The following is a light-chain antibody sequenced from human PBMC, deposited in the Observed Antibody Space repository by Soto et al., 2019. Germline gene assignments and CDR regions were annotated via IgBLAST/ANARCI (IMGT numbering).Light chain of an antibody. CDR1: QSVSSN. CDR2: GAS. V-gene: IGKV3-15*01. Sequence: EIGMTQSPATLSVSPGERATLSCRASQSVSSNLAWYQQKPGQAPMLLIYGASTRATGIPARFSGSGSGTEFTLTISSLPSEDLAVYFCQQYNNWPRTFGQGTKVEIK. CDR3: QQYNNWPRT. J-gene: IGKJ1*01.